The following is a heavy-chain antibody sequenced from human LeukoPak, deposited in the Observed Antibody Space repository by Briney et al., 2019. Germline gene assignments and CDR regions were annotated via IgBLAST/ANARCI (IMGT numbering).Heavy chain of an antibody. J-gene: IGHJ6*02. CDR1: GFTFSSYG. V-gene: IGHV3-30*18. CDR2: ISYDGSNK. Sequence: PGGSLRLSCAASGFTFSSYGMHWVRQAPGKGLEWVAVISYDGSNKYYADSVKGRFTISRDNSKNTLYLQMNSLRAEDTAVYYCAKDMVDSGSYLVYYYGMDVWGQGTTVTVSS. D-gene: IGHD1-26*01. CDR3: AKDMVDSGSYLVYYYGMDV.